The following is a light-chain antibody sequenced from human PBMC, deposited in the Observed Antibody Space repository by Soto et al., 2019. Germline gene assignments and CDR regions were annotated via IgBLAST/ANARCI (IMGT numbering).Light chain of an antibody. CDR3: LQYHYWWT. CDR2: GAS. V-gene: IGKV3-15*01. CDR1: QSISNN. Sequence: IVFTHSPGTLSLSPGAGATLSCRARQSISNNFAWFQQKPGQVPRLLXYGASNRASGVSARFSGSVSGTEFTLTISSLQSEDFAVYYCLQYHYWWTFGQCTKV. J-gene: IGKJ1*01.